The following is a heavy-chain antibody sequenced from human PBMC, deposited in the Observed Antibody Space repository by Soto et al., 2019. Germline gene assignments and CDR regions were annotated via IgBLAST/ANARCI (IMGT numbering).Heavy chain of an antibody. CDR1: GGTFSSYA. CDR3: ARDLVSGGLYYYYGLDV. V-gene: IGHV1-69*13. Sequence: SVKVSCKASGGTFSSYAISWVRQEPEQGLEWMGGIIPIFGTANYAQKFQGRVTITADESTSTAYMELSSLRDEDTAVYYCARDLVSGGLYYYYGLDVWGQGTTVTVSS. D-gene: IGHD6-25*01. J-gene: IGHJ6*02. CDR2: IIPIFGTA.